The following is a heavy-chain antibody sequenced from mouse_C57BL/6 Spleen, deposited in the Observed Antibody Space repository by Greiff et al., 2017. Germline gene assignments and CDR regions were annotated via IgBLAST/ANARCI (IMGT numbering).Heavy chain of an antibody. J-gene: IGHJ4*01. CDR2: IDPSDSET. CDR3: AIYYGSSDYYAMDY. D-gene: IGHD1-1*01. Sequence: QVQLQQPGAELVRPGSSVKLSCKASGYTFTSYWMHWVKQRPIQGLEWIGNIDPSDSETHYNQKFKDKATLTVDKSSSTAYMQLSSLTSEDSAVYYCAIYYGSSDYYAMDYWGQGTSVTVSS. V-gene: IGHV1-52*01. CDR1: GYTFTSYW.